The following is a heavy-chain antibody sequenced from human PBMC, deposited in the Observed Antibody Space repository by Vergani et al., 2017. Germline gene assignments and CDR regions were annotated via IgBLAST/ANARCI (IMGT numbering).Heavy chain of an antibody. V-gene: IGHV1-24*01. Sequence: QVQLVQSGAEVKKPGASVKVSCKVSGYTLTELSMHWVRQAPGKGLEWMGGFDPEDGETIYAQKFQGRVTMTEDTSTDTAYMELSSLRSEDTAVYYCARDYGYNTGYYYYYGMDVWGQGTTVTVSS. CDR1: GYTLTELS. D-gene: IGHD5-24*01. CDR2: FDPEDGET. CDR3: ARDYGYNTGYYYYYGMDV. J-gene: IGHJ6*02.